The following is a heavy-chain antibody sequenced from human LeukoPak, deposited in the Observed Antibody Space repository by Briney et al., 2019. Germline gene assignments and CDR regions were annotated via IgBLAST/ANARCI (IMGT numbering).Heavy chain of an antibody. CDR3: AKSFSETERATITAY. CDR2: IYNSGTT. CDR1: GGSISSNF. V-gene: IGHV4-59*01. D-gene: IGHD5-24*01. Sequence: SETLSLTCTVSGGSISSNFWSWIRQPPGKGLEYIRYIYNSGTTNYNPSLKSRVTISVDTSKNQFSLKLSSVTAADTAIYYCAKSFSETERATITAYWGQGTLVTVSS. J-gene: IGHJ4*02.